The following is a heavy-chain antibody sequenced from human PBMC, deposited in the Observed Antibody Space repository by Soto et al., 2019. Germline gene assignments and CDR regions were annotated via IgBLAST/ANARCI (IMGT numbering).Heavy chain of an antibody. V-gene: IGHV1-46*01. Sequence: ASVKVSCKASGYTFTSYYMHWVRQAPGQGLEWMGIINPSGGSTSYAQKFQGRVTMTRDTSTSTVYMELSSLRSEDTAVYYCARDASIVVVTATFRFDPWGQGTLVTVSS. J-gene: IGHJ5*02. CDR3: ARDASIVVVTATFRFDP. CDR1: GYTFTSYY. D-gene: IGHD2-21*02. CDR2: INPSGGST.